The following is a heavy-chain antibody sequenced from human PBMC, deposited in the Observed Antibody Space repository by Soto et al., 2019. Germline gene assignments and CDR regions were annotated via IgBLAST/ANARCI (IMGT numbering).Heavy chain of an antibody. CDR3: ARVGGLRDYWYFDL. CDR1: GGSISSGGYS. CDR2: IYHSGST. Sequence: SETLSLTCAVSGGSISSGGYSWSWIRQPPGKGLEWIGYIYHSGSTYYNPSLKSRVTISVDRSKNQFSLKLSSVTAADTAVYYCARVGGLRDYWYFDLWGRGTLVTVSS. J-gene: IGHJ2*01. D-gene: IGHD4-17*01. V-gene: IGHV4-30-2*01.